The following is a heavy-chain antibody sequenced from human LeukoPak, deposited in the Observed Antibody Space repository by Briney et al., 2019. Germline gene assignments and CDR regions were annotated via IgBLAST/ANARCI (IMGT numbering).Heavy chain of an antibody. D-gene: IGHD3-9*01. J-gene: IGHJ6*02. CDR1: GGTFSSYA. Sequence: ASVKVSCKASGGTFSSYAISWVRQAPGQGLEWMGGIIPIFGTANYAQKFQGRVTITADESTSTAYMELSSLRSEDTAVYYCEREPRLVKDILTGYYTPRYYYGMDVWGQGTTVAVSS. CDR3: EREPRLVKDILTGYYTPRYYYGMDV. V-gene: IGHV1-69*13. CDR2: IIPIFGTA.